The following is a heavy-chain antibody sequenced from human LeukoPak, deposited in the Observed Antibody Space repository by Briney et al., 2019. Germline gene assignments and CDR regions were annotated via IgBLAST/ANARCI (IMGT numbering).Heavy chain of an antibody. D-gene: IGHD6-13*01. V-gene: IGHV3-21*01. CDR3: ARERHSSKGYFQH. CDR1: GFTFSSYS. J-gene: IGHJ1*01. CDR2: ISSSSSYI. Sequence: PGGSLRLSCAASGFTFSSYSMNWVRQAPGKGLEWVSSISSSSSYIYYADSVKGRFTISRDNAKNSLYLQMNSLRAEDTAVYYCARERHSSKGYFQHWGQGTLVTVSS.